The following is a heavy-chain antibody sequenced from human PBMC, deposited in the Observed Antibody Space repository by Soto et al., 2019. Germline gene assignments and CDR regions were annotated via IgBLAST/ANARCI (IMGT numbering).Heavy chain of an antibody. D-gene: IGHD1-26*01. CDR2: IYYRGST. CDR3: ARVVGATNWLDP. Sequence: SETLSLTCTVSGGSISSYYWSWIRQPPGQGLEWIGYIYYRGSTNYNPSLKSRVTISVDTSKNQFSLKLSSVTAADTAVYYCARVVGATNWLDPWGQGTLVTVSS. CDR1: GGSISSYY. J-gene: IGHJ5*02. V-gene: IGHV4-59*01.